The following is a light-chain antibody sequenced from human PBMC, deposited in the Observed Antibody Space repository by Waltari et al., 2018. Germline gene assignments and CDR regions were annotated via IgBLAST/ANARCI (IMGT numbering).Light chain of an antibody. CDR1: IGDVGGYNL. V-gene: IGLV2-14*02. Sequence: QSALTQPASVSGSPGQSITISCTGTIGDVGGYNLVSWYQHPPGQAPKLMIYEVRERPLGVSNRFTGSKSGGTASLTISGLQADDEADYYCSSYTNTRIYVFGTGTKVTVL. J-gene: IGLJ1*01. CDR3: SSYTNTRIYV. CDR2: EVR.